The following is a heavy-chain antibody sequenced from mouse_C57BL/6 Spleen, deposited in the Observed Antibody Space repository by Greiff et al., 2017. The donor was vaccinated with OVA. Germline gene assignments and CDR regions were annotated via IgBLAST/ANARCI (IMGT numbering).Heavy chain of an antibody. Sequence: EVKVEESGGGLVKPGGSLKLSCAASGFTFSDYGMHWVRQAPEKGLEWVAYISSGSSTIYYADTVKGRFTISRDNAKNTLFLQMTSLRSEDTAMYYCASLWPQYYAMDYWGQGTSVTVSS. CDR3: ASLWPQYYAMDY. J-gene: IGHJ4*01. CDR1: GFTFSDYG. CDR2: ISSGSSTI. V-gene: IGHV5-17*01. D-gene: IGHD1-1*02.